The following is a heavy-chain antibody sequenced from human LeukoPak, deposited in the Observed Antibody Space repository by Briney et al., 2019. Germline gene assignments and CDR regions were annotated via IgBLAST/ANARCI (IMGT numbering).Heavy chain of an antibody. D-gene: IGHD3-10*01. J-gene: IGHJ5*02. V-gene: IGHV4-34*01. CDR1: GGSFSDYF. CDR2: INHSGST. CDR3: ARRYGSGSYSWFDP. Sequence: SETLSLTCAVYGGSFSDYFWSWIRQPPGKGLEWIGEINHSGSTNYNPSLKSRITISVDTSKNQFSLKLTSGTAADTAAYYCARRYGSGSYSWFDPWGQGTLVTVSS.